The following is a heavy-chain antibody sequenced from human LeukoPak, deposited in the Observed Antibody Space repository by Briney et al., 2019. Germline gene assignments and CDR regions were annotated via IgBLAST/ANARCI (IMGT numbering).Heavy chain of an antibody. D-gene: IGHD1-14*01. J-gene: IGHJ4*02. V-gene: IGHV3-7*01. CDR1: GFTFSSYW. CDR3: ARDRRYSLDY. Sequence: GGSLRLSCAASGFTFSSYWMSWVRQAPGKGLEWVTNIKQDGSEKHYVDSVKGRLTISRDNAKNSLYLQMNSLRAEDTAVYYCARDRRYSLDYWGQGTLVTVSS. CDR2: IKQDGSEK.